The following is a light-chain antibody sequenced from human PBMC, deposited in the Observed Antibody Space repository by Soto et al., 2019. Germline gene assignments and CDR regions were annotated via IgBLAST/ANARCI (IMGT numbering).Light chain of an antibody. CDR1: TGAVTSGHY. CDR2: DTN. CDR3: LLSYGSARV. V-gene: IGLV7-46*01. Sequence: QAVVTQEPSLTVSPGGTVTLTCGSSTGAVTSGHYPYWFQQKPGQAPTTLIYDTNNKHSRTPARFSGSLLGGKAALTLSGAQPEDEADYCCLLSYGSARVFGGGTKLTVL. J-gene: IGLJ3*02.